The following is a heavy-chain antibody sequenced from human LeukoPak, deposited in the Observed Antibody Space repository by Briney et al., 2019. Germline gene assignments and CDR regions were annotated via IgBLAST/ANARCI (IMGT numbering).Heavy chain of an antibody. D-gene: IGHD6-19*01. Sequence: GGSLRLSCAASGFTFSSYSMNWVRQAPGKGLEWVSSISSSSSYIYYADSVKGRFTISRDNAKNSLYLQMNSLRAEDTAVYYCARGIAVAAVDYWGQGTLVTVSS. J-gene: IGHJ4*02. CDR3: ARGIAVAAVDY. V-gene: IGHV3-21*01. CDR1: GFTFSSYS. CDR2: ISSSSSYI.